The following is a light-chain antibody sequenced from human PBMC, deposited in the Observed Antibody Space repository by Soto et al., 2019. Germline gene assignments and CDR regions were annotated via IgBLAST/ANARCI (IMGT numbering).Light chain of an antibody. CDR2: DAS. CDR1: QSVSSY. CDR3: QQRSNWPPTA. Sequence: EIVLTQSPATLSLSPGERAILDCRASQSVSSYLACYQQKPGHAPMLLIYDASNRATGIPARFSGSESGTDFALTISSLELEDFAVYYCQQRSNWPPTAFGQGNQLEI. J-gene: IGKJ2*01. V-gene: IGKV3-11*01.